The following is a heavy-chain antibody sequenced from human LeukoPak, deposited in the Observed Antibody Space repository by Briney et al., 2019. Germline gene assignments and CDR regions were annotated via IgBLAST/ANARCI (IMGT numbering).Heavy chain of an antibody. J-gene: IGHJ4*02. Sequence: KPSETLSLTCAVSGYSISSSSYYWRWIRQPPGKGLEWIGSIYYSGSTYYNPSLKSRVTISVDTSKNQFSLKLSSVTAADTAVYYCARQGDFWSGYTPFFDDWGQGTLVTVSS. CDR3: ARQGDFWSGYTPFFDD. D-gene: IGHD3-3*01. V-gene: IGHV4-39*01. CDR2: IYYSGST. CDR1: GYSISSSSYY.